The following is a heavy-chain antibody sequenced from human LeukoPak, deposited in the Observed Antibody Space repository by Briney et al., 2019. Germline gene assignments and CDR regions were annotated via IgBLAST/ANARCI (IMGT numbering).Heavy chain of an antibody. CDR3: ARDPEGGYFDY. J-gene: IGHJ4*02. CDR2: IYHSGST. D-gene: IGHD3-16*01. V-gene: IGHV4-38-2*02. Sequence: SETLSLTCTVSGYSISSGYYWGWIRQPPGKGLEWIGNIYHSGSTYYNPSLKSRVTISVDTSKNQFSLKLSSVTAADTAVYYCARDPEGGYFDYWGQGTLVTVSS. CDR1: GYSISSGYY.